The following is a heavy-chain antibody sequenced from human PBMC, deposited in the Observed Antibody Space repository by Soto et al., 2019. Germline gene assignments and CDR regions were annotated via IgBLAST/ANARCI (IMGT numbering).Heavy chain of an antibody. J-gene: IGHJ4*02. D-gene: IGHD6-6*01. Sequence: GGSLRLSCAASGFTFSSYAMHWVRQAPGKGLEWVAVISYDGSNKYYADSVKGRFTISRDNSKNTLYLQMNSLRAEDTAVYYCARDKSSTYIAALDYWGQGTLVTVSS. CDR3: ARDKSSTYIAALDY. CDR1: GFTFSSYA. V-gene: IGHV3-30-3*01. CDR2: ISYDGSNK.